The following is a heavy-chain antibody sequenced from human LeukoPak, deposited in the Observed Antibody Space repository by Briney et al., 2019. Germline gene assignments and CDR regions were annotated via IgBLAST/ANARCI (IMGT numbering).Heavy chain of an antibody. V-gene: IGHV4-39*01. J-gene: IGHJ4*02. Sequence: PSETLSLTCTVSGGSISSSSYYWGWIRQPPGKGLEWIGSIYYSGSTYYNPSLKSRVTISVDTSKNQFSLKLSSVTAADTAVYYCARYHQKPYYYFDYWGQGTLVTVSS. CDR1: GGSISSSSYY. CDR3: ARYHQKPYYYFDY. CDR2: IYYSGST. D-gene: IGHD2-2*01.